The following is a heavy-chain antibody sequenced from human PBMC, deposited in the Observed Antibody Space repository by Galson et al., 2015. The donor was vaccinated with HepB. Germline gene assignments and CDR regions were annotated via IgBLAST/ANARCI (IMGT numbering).Heavy chain of an antibody. CDR2: MGRDYGSK. CDR3: ARSFGTSDYWEAY. CDR1: GFTFNDYY. D-gene: IGHD3-22*01. V-gene: IGHV3-11*06. Sequence: SLRLSCAVSGFTFNDYYIAWIRQAPGKRLEWISFMGRDYGSKHYSDSVRGRFTTSRDNTKNSLDLEMNNLIPEDTAVCYCARSFGTSDYWEAYWGQGTLVTVSS. J-gene: IGHJ4*02.